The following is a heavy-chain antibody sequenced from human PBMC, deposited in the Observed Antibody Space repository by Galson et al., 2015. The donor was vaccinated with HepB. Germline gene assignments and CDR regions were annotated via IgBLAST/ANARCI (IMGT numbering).Heavy chain of an antibody. V-gene: IGHV3-30*18. Sequence: SLRLSCAASGFTFSDYDMHWVRQAPGKGLEWVALISYDGRNKYYADSVRGRFTVSRDNSKSTLFLQMNSLSLDDTALYYCAKISILAPSDYWGQGTLVTVSS. CDR1: GFTFSDYD. CDR3: AKISILAPSDY. CDR2: ISYDGRNK. D-gene: IGHD3-3*01. J-gene: IGHJ4*02.